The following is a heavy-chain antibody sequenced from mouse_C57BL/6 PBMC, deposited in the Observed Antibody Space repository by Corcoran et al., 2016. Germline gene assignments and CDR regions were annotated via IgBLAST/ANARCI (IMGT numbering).Heavy chain of an antibody. Sequence: EVQLQQSGPELVKPGASVKIPCKDSGYTFTDYNMDWVKQSHGKRLEWIVDINPTNGGTISNHKFKGKATLTVDKSSSTAYMELRSLTAEDTAVDYCGRQLRLRRAMDYWGQGTQVTVSS. CDR2: INPTNGGT. J-gene: IGHJ4*01. CDR3: GRQLRLRRAMDY. D-gene: IGHD3-2*02. CDR1: GYTFTDYN. V-gene: IGHV1-18*01.